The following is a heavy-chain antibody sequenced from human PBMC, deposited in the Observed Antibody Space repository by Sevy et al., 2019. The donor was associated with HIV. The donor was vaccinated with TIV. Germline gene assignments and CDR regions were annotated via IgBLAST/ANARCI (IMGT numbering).Heavy chain of an antibody. CDR1: GFTFSSYS. V-gene: IGHV3-48*02. CDR3: ARDPLILMDAFDI. J-gene: IGHJ3*02. Sequence: GGSLRLSCAASGFTFSSYSMNWVRQAPGKGLEWVSYISSSSSTIYYADSVKGRFNISRDNVKDSLYLQMNSLRDEDTAVYYCARDPLILMDAFDIWGQGTMVTVSS. D-gene: IGHD2-8*01. CDR2: ISSSSSTI.